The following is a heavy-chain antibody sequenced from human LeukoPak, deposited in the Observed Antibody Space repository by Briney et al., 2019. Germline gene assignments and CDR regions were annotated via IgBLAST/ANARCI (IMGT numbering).Heavy chain of an antibody. CDR2: INAGNGNT. Sequence: GSVKVSCKASGYTFTSYAMHWVRQAPGQRLEWMGWINAGNGNTKYSQKFQGRVTITRDTSASTAYMELSSLRSEDTAVYYCARGPLVYGWEFMAWFDPWGQGTLVTVSS. J-gene: IGHJ5*02. D-gene: IGHD3-16*01. CDR1: GYTFTSYA. V-gene: IGHV1-3*01. CDR3: ARGPLVYGWEFMAWFDP.